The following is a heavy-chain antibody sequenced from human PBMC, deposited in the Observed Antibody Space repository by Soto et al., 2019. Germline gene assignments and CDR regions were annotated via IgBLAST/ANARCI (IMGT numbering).Heavy chain of an antibody. CDR1: GYRLTSRW. D-gene: IGHD3-3*01. V-gene: IGHV5-10-1*01. Sequence: LGESLKISCKASGYRLTSRWINWVRQMPGQGLEWLGKIDPNDSQTTYNPSFQGHVTVSVDQAISTAFLEWRSVKAPDTAIYYCAVSQIFGVVDAFDLWGQGTLVTVSS. CDR2: IDPNDSQT. J-gene: IGHJ3*01. CDR3: AVSQIFGVVDAFDL.